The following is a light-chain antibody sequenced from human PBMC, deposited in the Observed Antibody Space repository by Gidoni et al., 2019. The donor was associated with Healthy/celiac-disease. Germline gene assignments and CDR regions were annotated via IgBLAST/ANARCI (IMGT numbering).Light chain of an antibody. CDR2: QDS. Sequence: SYELTQPTSVSVSPGQTASITCSGDKLGDKYACWYQQKPGQSPVLVIYQDSKRPSGIHERFSGSNSGNTATLTISGTQAMDEADYYCQAWDSSTGVFGTGTKVTVL. CDR1: KLGDKY. V-gene: IGLV3-1*01. CDR3: QAWDSSTGV. J-gene: IGLJ1*01.